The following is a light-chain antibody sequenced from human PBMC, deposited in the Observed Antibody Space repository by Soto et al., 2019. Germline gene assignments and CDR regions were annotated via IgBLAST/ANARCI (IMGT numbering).Light chain of an antibody. CDR3: SSYTSSTVV. CDR1: SSDVGGYNY. Sequence: QSVLTQPPSVSGSPGQSVTISCTGTSSDVGGYNYVSWYQQHPGKAPKLMIYEVSNRPSGVSNRFSGSKSGNTASLTISGLQAEDEADYYCSSYTSSTVVFGGGTQLTVL. V-gene: IGLV2-14*01. J-gene: IGLJ2*01. CDR2: EVS.